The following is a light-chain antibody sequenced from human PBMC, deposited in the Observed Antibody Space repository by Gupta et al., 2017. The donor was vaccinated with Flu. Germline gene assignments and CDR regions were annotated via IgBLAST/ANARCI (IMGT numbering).Light chain of an antibody. J-gene: IGLJ2*01. V-gene: IGLV4-69*01. CDR1: SGHSSYT. CDR2: ITSDGSH. Sequence: QLVLTQSPSASASLGASVKLTCTLSSGHSSYTIAWHQQQPEKGPRYLMKITSDGSHSKGDEIPDRFSGSSSGAERYLTISSLQSEDEADYYCQTWGTGIRVFGGGTKLTVL. CDR3: QTWGTGIRV.